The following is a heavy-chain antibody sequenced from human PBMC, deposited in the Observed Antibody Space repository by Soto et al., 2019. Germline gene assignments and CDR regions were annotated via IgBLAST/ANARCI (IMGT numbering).Heavy chain of an antibody. V-gene: IGHV5-51*01. CDR1: GYSFTTDW. CDR3: ARPVYDAFDI. J-gene: IGHJ3*02. CDR2: IYPGDSDT. Sequence: PGADLTISCKGSGYSFTTDWIGWMRQMPGKGLEWMGIIYPGDSDTRYSPSFQGQVTISADKSISTAYLQWSSLKASDTAMYYCARPVYDAFDIWGQRTMVTASS.